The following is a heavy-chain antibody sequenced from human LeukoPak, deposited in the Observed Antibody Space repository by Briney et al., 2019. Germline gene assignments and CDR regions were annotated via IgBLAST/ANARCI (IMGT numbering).Heavy chain of an antibody. D-gene: IGHD6-19*01. CDR2: ISTYNGNT. J-gene: IGHJ4*02. CDR1: GYTFTSYG. Sequence: ASVKVSCKASGYTFTSYGISWVRRAPGQGLEWMGWISTYNGNTNYAQKFQGRVTITADESTSTAYMELSSLRSEDTAVYYCARYYSGWYYFDYWGQGTLVTVSS. CDR3: ARYYSGWYYFDY. V-gene: IGHV1-18*01.